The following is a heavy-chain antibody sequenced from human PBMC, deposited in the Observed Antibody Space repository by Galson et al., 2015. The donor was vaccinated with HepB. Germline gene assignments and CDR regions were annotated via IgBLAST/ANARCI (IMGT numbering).Heavy chain of an antibody. J-gene: IGHJ4*02. CDR3: AKLISGYDC. Sequence: SLRLSCAASGFTFSTFDMSWVRQAPGKGLEWVSHVSNNGLRTYYAASVKGRFTISRDNSKNTLFLQMNSLRADDTAVYYCAKLISGYDCWGQGTLVTVSA. CDR2: VSNNGLRT. V-gene: IGHV3-23*01. D-gene: IGHD3-22*01. CDR1: GFTFSTFD.